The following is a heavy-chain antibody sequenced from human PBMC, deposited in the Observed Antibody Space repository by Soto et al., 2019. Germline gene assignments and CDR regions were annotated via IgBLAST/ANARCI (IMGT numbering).Heavy chain of an antibody. CDR1: GGSFSGYY. J-gene: IGHJ6*03. V-gene: IGHV4-34*01. CDR2: INHSGST. Sequence: SETLSLTCAVYGGSFSGYYWSWIRQPPGKGLEWIGEINHSGSTNYNPSLKSRVTISVDTSKNQFSLKLSSVTAADTAVYYCAREEVAARPWYYYYYMDVWGKGTTVTVS. D-gene: IGHD6-6*01. CDR3: AREEVAARPWYYYYYMDV.